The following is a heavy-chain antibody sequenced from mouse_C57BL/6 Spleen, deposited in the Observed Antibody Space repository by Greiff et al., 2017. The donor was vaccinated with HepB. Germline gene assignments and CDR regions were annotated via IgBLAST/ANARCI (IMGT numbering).Heavy chain of an antibody. D-gene: IGHD2-1*01. J-gene: IGHJ4*01. CDR1: GYTFTSYW. CDR2: INPSDSDT. Sequence: QVQLQQPGAELVKPGASVKVSCKASGYTFTSYWMHWVKQRPGQGLEWIGRINPSDSDTNYNQKFKGKATLTVDKSSSTAYMQLSSLTSEDSAVYYCAIYYGNYEEYYYAMDYWGQGTSVTVSS. CDR3: AIYYGNYEEYYYAMDY. V-gene: IGHV1-74*01.